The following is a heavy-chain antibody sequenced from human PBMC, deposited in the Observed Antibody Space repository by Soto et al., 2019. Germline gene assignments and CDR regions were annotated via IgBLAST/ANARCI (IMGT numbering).Heavy chain of an antibody. J-gene: IGHJ6*03. Sequence: EVQLLESGGGLVQPGGSLRLSCAASGFTFSSYAMNWVRQAPGKGLEWVSAISGSGGSTYYADSVKGRFTISRDKSKNTRDQQRNSLRAEDTAVYYCAKEVYCSSTSCYYYMDVWGKGTTVTVSS. CDR1: GFTFSSYA. V-gene: IGHV3-23*01. CDR3: AKEVYCSSTSCYYYMDV. D-gene: IGHD2-2*01. CDR2: ISGSGGST.